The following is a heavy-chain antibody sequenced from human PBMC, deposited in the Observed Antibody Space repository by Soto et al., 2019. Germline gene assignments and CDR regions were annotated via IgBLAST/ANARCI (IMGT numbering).Heavy chain of an antibody. J-gene: IGHJ5*01. CDR1: GFTFINYA. V-gene: IGHV3-30-3*01. CDR2: IARDGNEK. Sequence: PGGSLRLSCAASGFTFINYALHWVRQAPGKGLEWVAFIARDGNEKLYADSVKGRFTISRDNGKNSLYLQMNSLRAEDTAVYYCAKGEGYKWNYEFDPWGQGTLVTVSS. D-gene: IGHD1-7*01. CDR3: AKGEGYKWNYEFDP.